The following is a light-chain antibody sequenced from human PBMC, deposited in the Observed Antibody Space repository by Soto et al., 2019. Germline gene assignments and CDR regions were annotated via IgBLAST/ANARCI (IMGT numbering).Light chain of an antibody. CDR2: KAS. Sequence: DIQMTQSPSTLSATVGDKVAITCRASQSISNRLAWYQQRPGKAPKLLIYKASNLESGVPSRFSGSGSGTEFTLTISSLQPDDFATYYCQQYNSYPLTFGGGTRWISN. J-gene: IGKJ4*01. CDR3: QQYNSYPLT. V-gene: IGKV1-5*03. CDR1: QSISNR.